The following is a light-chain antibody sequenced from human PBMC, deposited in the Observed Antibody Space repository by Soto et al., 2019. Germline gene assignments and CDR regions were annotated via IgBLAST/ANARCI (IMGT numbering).Light chain of an antibody. J-gene: IGKJ5*01. Sequence: DIQLTQSPSTLSASVGDRVTITCRASQGITGWLGWYQQKPGKAHKLLIFDAYTLESGVHHRFTGSGSGTEFTLSIRKLQPDEFATYYCKQYNSYSITFGQGTRLE. CDR1: QGITGW. CDR3: KQYNSYSIT. CDR2: DAY. V-gene: IGKV1-5*01.